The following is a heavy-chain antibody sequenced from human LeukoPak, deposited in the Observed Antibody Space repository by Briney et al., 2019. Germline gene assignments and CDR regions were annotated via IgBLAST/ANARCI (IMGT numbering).Heavy chain of an antibody. Sequence: PGGSLRLSCAASGFTFSSYAMHWVRQAPGKGLEWVAVISYNGSNKYYADSVKGRFTISRDNFKNTLYLQMNSLRAEDTAVYYCAREGVPWGYYYDSSGYYYWGQGTLVTVSS. CDR2: ISYNGSNK. CDR3: AREGVPWGYYYDSSGYYY. D-gene: IGHD3-22*01. V-gene: IGHV3-30-3*01. CDR1: GFTFSSYA. J-gene: IGHJ4*02.